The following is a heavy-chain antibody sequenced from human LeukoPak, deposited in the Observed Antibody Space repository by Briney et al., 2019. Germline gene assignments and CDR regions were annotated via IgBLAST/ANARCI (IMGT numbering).Heavy chain of an antibody. CDR2: ISSSSSYI. V-gene: IGHV3-21*01. CDR3: ARPPVLWFGGGTRFDY. CDR1: GFTFSSYS. D-gene: IGHD3-10*01. Sequence: GGSLRLSCAASGFTFSSYSMNWARQAPGKGLEWVSSISSSSSYIYYADSVKGRFTISRDNSKNTLYLQMNSLRAEDTAVYYCARPPVLWFGGGTRFDYWGQGTLVTVSS. J-gene: IGHJ4*02.